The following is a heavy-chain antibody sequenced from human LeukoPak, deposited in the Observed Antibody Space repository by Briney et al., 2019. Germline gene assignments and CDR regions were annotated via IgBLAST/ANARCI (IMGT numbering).Heavy chain of an antibody. Sequence: GRSLRLSCAASGFTFSSYGMHWVRQAPGKGLEYVSAISSNGGSTYYANSVKGRFTISRDNSKNTLYLQMGSLRVEDMAVYYCARASSGWYGYWGQGTLVTVSS. V-gene: IGHV3-64*01. CDR3: ARASSGWYGY. J-gene: IGHJ4*02. D-gene: IGHD6-19*01. CDR1: GFTFSSYG. CDR2: ISSNGGST.